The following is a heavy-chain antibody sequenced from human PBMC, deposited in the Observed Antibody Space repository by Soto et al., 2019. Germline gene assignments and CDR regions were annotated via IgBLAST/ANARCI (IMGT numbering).Heavy chain of an antibody. CDR1: GFSLTTSGVG. Sequence: SGPTLVNPTQTLTLTCSFSGFSLTTSGVGVGWVRQSPEKTLEWLALIFWDDDKRYSPSLRSRLTIAKDTSKNQVVLTLTNVEPVDTATYYCARILTATGGHFDSWGQGALVTVS. D-gene: IGHD2-8*02. CDR3: ARILTATGGHFDS. J-gene: IGHJ4*02. CDR2: IFWDDDK. V-gene: IGHV2-5*02.